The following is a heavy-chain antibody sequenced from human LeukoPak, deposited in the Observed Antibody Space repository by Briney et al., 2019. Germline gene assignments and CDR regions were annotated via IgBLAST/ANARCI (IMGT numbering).Heavy chain of an antibody. CDR2: VSYSGST. D-gene: IGHD3-16*01. Sequence: SETLSLTCTVSGGSISSSTYSWGWIRQPPGKGLEWIGIVSYSGSTHYNPSLKSRLYISVDTSKNQFSLKLSSVTAADTAVYHCARTPMITFGGLMYYFDYWGQGTLVTVSS. V-gene: IGHV4-39*07. CDR3: ARTPMITFGGLMYYFDY. CDR1: GGSISSSTYS. J-gene: IGHJ4*02.